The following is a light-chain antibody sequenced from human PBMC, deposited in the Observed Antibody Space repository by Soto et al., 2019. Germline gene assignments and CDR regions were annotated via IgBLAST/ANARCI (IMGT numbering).Light chain of an antibody. CDR1: SGHRSYA. J-gene: IGLJ3*02. CDR3: QTWGTAIRV. Sequence: QSVLTQSPSASASLGASVKLTCTLSSGHRSYAIAWHQQQPEKGPRYLMKLNSDGSHTKGDGIPDRFSGSSSGAERYLTISSLQSEDEADYYCQTWGTAIRVFGGGTKLTVL. CDR2: LNSDGSH. V-gene: IGLV4-69*01.